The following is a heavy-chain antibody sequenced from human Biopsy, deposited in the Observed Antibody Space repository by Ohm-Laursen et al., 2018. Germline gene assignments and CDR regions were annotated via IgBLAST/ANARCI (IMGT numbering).Heavy chain of an antibody. CDR1: GGSLSSYS. J-gene: IGHJ4*02. V-gene: IGHV4-4*07. CDR2: IYTSGIT. Sequence: TLSLTCTVSGGSLSSYSWSWIRQPAGKGLEWIGQIYTSGITNYNPSLKSRVTMSVDTSKNKFSLRVSSVTAADTAVYFCAGNTGWYGDLYYFDYWGQGTLVTVSS. CDR3: AGNTGWYGDLYYFDY. D-gene: IGHD6-19*01.